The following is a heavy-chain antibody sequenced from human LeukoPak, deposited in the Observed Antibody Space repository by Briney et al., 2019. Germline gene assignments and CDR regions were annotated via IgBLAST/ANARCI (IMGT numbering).Heavy chain of an antibody. CDR3: ARGGDYYGSGSYYAFDP. Sequence: SETLSLTCTVSGGSISSYYWSWIRQPPGKGLEWIGYIYYSGSTYYNPSLKSRVTISVDTSKNQFSLKLSSVTAADTAVYYCARGGDYYGSGSYYAFDPWGQGTLVTVSS. CDR2: IYYSGST. D-gene: IGHD3-10*01. V-gene: IGHV4-59*01. CDR1: GGSISSYY. J-gene: IGHJ5*02.